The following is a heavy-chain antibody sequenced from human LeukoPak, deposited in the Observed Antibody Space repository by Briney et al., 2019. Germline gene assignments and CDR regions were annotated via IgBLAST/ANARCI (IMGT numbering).Heavy chain of an antibody. CDR3: ARSRQASGLFNS. Sequence: SETLSLTCTVPGYAITSGGFSWNWIRQSPGKGLEWIGCIYDRGPAYYNPSLKSRFTISVDRPKNQFFLNVTSLTAADTAVYYCARSRQASGLFNSWGQGTLVVVSS. V-gene: IGHV4-30-2*06. D-gene: IGHD3-10*01. CDR1: GYAITSGGFS. CDR2: IYDRGPA. J-gene: IGHJ5*01.